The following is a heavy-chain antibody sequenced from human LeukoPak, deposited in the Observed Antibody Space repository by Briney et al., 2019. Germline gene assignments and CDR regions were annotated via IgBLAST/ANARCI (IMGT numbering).Heavy chain of an antibody. V-gene: IGHV1-8*03. Sequence: ASVKVSCKASGYTFTSYDINWVRQATGQGLEWMGWMNPNSGNTGYAQKFQGRVTITRNTSISTAYMELSGLRSEDTAVYYCARSITMVRGVIFAHWFDPWGQGTLVTVSS. CDR2: MNPNSGNT. J-gene: IGHJ5*02. CDR1: GYTFTSYD. CDR3: ARSITMVRGVIFAHWFDP. D-gene: IGHD3-10*01.